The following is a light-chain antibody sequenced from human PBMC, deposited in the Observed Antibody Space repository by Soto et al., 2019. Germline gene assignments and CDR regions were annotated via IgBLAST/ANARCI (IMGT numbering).Light chain of an antibody. CDR3: ASWDDSLSAWV. V-gene: IGLV1-47*01. CDR1: SSNIGSNY. CDR2: RNN. Sequence: QSVLTQPPSASGTPGKRVTISCSGSSSNIGSNYLYWYQQLPGTAPKLLIYRNNQRPSGVSDRFSGSKSGTTASLAISGVRSEDEADYYCASWDDSLSAWVFGGGTKVTVL. J-gene: IGLJ3*02.